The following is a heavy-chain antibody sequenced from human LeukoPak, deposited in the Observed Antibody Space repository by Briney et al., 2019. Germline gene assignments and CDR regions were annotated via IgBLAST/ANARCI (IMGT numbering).Heavy chain of an antibody. D-gene: IGHD3-22*01. J-gene: IGHJ4*02. Sequence: GGSLRLSCAASGFTFSSYGMHWVRQAPGKGLEWVSTISGSGDPTYYADSVKGRFTISRGNSENTLYLQMNSLRAEDTAVYYCAKVKSSGYYPTDLDYWGQGTLVTVSS. V-gene: IGHV3-23*01. CDR1: GFTFSSYG. CDR3: AKVKSSGYYPTDLDY. CDR2: ISGSGDPT.